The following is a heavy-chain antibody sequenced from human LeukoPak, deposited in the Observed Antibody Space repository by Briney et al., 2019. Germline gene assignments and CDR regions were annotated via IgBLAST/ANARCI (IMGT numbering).Heavy chain of an antibody. CDR1: GFTFTTYW. D-gene: IGHD3-16*01. J-gene: IGHJ5*02. V-gene: IGHV3-7*01. Sequence: QSGGSLRLSCVTSGFTFTTYWMSWVRQAPGKGLEWVATIKEDGSEKYYADSVKGRFTISRDNAEKSVSLEMNSLRSEDTAVYYCASGYAGYASFFDPWGQGTLVTVSS. CDR2: IKEDGSEK. CDR3: ASGYAGYASFFDP.